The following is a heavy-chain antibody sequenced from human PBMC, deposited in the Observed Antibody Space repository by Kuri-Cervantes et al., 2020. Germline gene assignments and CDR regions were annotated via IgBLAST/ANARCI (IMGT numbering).Heavy chain of an antibody. CDR3: ARWAPGPYYDILTGYLDV. D-gene: IGHD3-9*01. V-gene: IGHV3-30-3*01. CDR2: IAFAGDDSQ. Sequence: GESLKISCAAAGFSVSSYTIHWVRQAPGKGLEWVALIAFAGDDSQHFADSVKGRLTISRDSSKNTVFLQMNNLRSEDTAVYYCARWAPGPYYDILTGYLDVWGKGTTVTVSS. J-gene: IGHJ6*04. CDR1: GFSVSSYT.